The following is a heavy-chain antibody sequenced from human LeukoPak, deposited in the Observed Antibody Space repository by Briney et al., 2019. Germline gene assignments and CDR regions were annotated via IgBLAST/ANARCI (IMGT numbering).Heavy chain of an antibody. D-gene: IGHD2-2*02. CDR2: IYYSGST. V-gene: IGHV4-39*07. Sequence: PSETLSLTCTVSGGSISSSSYYWGWIRQPPGKGPEWIGSIYYSGSTYYNPSLKSRVTISVDTSKNQFSLKLSSVTAADTAVYYCARDRGYCSSTSCYNQGWFDPWGQGTLVTASS. J-gene: IGHJ5*02. CDR3: ARDRGYCSSTSCYNQGWFDP. CDR1: GGSISSSSYY.